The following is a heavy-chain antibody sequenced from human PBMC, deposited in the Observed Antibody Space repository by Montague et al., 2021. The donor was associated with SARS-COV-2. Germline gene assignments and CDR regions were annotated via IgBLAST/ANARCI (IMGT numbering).Heavy chain of an antibody. D-gene: IGHD1-1*01. CDR1: GDSVSSNSAT. CDR2: TYYRSKWYN. J-gene: IGHJ6*02. V-gene: IGHV6-1*01. CDR3: TSGREGNYNVMDV. Sequence: CAISGDSVSSNSATWNWVRRSRSRGREWLGRTYYRSKWYNDYAVSVRGRVTINPDTSKNQFSLQLNSVTPEDTAIYYCTSGREGNYNVMDVWGQGTTVTVSS.